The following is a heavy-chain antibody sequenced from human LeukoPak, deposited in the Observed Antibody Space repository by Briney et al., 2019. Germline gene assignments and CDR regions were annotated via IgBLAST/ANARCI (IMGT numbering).Heavy chain of an antibody. CDR2: ISSSSSYI. CDR3: ARDPWGSDAFDI. Sequence: GGSLRLSCAASGFTFSNYNMNWVRQASGRGLEWVSSISSSSSYIYYADSVKGRFTISRDNAKNSLYLQMNSLRAEDTAVYYCARDPWGSDAFDIWGQGTMVTVSS. D-gene: IGHD3-16*01. J-gene: IGHJ3*02. V-gene: IGHV3-21*01. CDR1: GFTFSNYN.